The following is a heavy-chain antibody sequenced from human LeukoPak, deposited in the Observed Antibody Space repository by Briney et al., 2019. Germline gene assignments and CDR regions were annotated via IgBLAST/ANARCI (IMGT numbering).Heavy chain of an antibody. J-gene: IGHJ4*02. CDR2: ISYDRSLK. V-gene: IGHV3-30*04. D-gene: IGHD4-23*01. CDR1: GFTFSSYA. Sequence: GGSLRLSCAASGFTFSSYAMHWVRQAPGKGLEWVAVISYDRSLKYYADSVRGRFTISSDNSKNTLYLQMNSLRVEDTAVYYCARDPTAVANLPQYYLDYWGQGILVTVSS. CDR3: ARDPTAVANLPQYYLDY.